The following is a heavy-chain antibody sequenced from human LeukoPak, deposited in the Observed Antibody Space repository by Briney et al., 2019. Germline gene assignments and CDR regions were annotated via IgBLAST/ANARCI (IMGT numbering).Heavy chain of an antibody. CDR2: IKQDGNEK. Sequence: GGSLRLSCAASGFTFSTFAVIWVRQPPGKGLEWVANIKQDGNEKYYVDSVKGRFTISRDNAKNSLFLQMNSLRVEDTAVYYCAKLAKYFYGSETYFFFEHWGQGTPVTASS. CDR1: GFTFSTFA. V-gene: IGHV3-7*01. CDR3: AKLAKYFYGSETYFFFEH. J-gene: IGHJ4*02. D-gene: IGHD3-10*01.